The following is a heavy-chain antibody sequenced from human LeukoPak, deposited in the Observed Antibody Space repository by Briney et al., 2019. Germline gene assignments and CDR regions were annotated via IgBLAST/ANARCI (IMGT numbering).Heavy chain of an antibody. CDR1: GFTFSSHG. CDR3: ARGCGGTPGCYIIDK. D-gene: IGHD2-21*01. Sequence: GRSLRLSCEASGFTFSSHGMHWVRQAPGKGLEWVGVIWNDGSNKYYADFVKGRFTVSRDNLKNTLYLQMDSLRAEDTAVYYCARGCGGTPGCYIIDKWGQGTLVTVSS. V-gene: IGHV3-33*01. J-gene: IGHJ4*02. CDR2: IWNDGSNK.